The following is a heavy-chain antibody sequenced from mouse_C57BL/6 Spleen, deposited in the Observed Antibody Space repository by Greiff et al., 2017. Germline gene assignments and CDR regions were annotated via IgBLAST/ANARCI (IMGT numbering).Heavy chain of an antibody. CDR3: ARRSSHWYFDV. CDR2: ISSGSSTI. Sequence: EVKLMESGGGLVKPGGSLKLSCAASGFTFSDYGMHWVPQAPEKGLEWVAYISSGSSTIYYADTVKGRFTISRDNAKNTLFLQMTSLRSEDTAMYYCARRSSHWYFDVWGTGTTVTVSS. CDR1: GFTFSDYG. V-gene: IGHV5-17*01. J-gene: IGHJ1*03. D-gene: IGHD1-1*01.